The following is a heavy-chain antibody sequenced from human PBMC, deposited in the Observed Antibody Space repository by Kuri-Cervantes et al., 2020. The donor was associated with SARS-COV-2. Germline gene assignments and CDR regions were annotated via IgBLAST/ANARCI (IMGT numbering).Heavy chain of an antibody. V-gene: IGHV1-69*13. D-gene: IGHD2-8*01. J-gene: IGHJ4*02. CDR1: GDSFSSYS. Sequence: SVKVSCKASGDSFSSYSFNWVRQAPGQGLEWMGGIIPMFGTADYAQKLQGRVTVTADESTGTVYMELTSLRSDDTAMYYCARDCSGTDCNVIVYALSDWGQGILVTVSS. CDR3: ARDCSGTDCNVIVYALSD. CDR2: IIPMFGTA.